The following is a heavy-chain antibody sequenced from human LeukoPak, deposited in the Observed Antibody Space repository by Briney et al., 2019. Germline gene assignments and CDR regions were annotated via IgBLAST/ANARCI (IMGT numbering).Heavy chain of an antibody. V-gene: IGHV3-23*01. Sequence: PGGSLRLSCAASGFTFNNYAMSWVRQAPGKGLEWVSAISVSGGTTYYADSVKGRFTISRDNSENTLFLQMNSLRAEDTAVYYCAKEPREYCSSTSCPNWFDSWGQGTLVIVSS. CDR1: GFTFNNYA. CDR2: ISVSGGTT. D-gene: IGHD2-2*01. J-gene: IGHJ5*01. CDR3: AKEPREYCSSTSCPNWFDS.